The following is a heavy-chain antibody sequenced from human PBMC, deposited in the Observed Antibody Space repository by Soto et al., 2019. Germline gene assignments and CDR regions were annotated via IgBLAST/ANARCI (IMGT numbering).Heavy chain of an antibody. CDR2: IYTSGST. Sequence: SETLSLTCTVSGGSISNYYWSWIRQPAGNGLEWIGLIYTSGSTNYSPSLSSRVTMSVDTSKNQISLKLSSVTAADTAIYYCARVSGCTGGSCYSVRDGGTWFDPWGQGTLVNVSS. CDR3: ARVSGCTGGSCYSVRDGGTWFDP. V-gene: IGHV4-4*07. D-gene: IGHD2-15*01. CDR1: GGSISNYY. J-gene: IGHJ5*02.